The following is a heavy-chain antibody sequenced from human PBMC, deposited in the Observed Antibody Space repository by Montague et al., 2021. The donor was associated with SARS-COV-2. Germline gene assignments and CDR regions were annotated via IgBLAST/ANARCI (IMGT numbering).Heavy chain of an antibody. CDR2: IRRSGTPI. D-gene: IGHD2-15*01. Sequence: SLRLSCAAFGFTFSDYEMNWVRQAPGKGLEWVSYIRRSGTPIYYADSVKGRFTISRDNARNSLYLQMNSLRAEDTSVYYCTRGYCTGGGCYSSIIYAMDVWGQGTTVTVSS. CDR1: GFTFSDYE. J-gene: IGHJ6*02. CDR3: TRGYCTGGGCYSSIIYAMDV. V-gene: IGHV3-48*03.